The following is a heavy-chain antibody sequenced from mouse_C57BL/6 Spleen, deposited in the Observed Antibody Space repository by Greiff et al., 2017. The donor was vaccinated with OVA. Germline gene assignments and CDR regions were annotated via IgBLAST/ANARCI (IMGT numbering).Heavy chain of an antibody. CDR1: GFTFSDYG. D-gene: IGHD2-4*01. V-gene: IGHV5-17*01. CDR2: ISSGSSTI. CDR3: SIYYDYDGLAY. Sequence: EVHLVESGGGLVKPGGSLKLSCAASGFTFSDYGMHWVRQAPEKGLEWVAYISSGSSTIYYADTVKGRFTISRDNAKNTLFLQMTSLRSEDTAMYYCSIYYDYDGLAYWGQGTLVTVSA. J-gene: IGHJ3*01.